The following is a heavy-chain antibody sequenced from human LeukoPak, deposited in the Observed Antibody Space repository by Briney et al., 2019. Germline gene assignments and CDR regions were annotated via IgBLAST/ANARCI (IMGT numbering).Heavy chain of an antibody. CDR2: INPNSGGT. D-gene: IGHD6-13*01. Sequence: ASVKVSCKASGYTLTGYYMHWVRQAPGQGLEWMGWINPNSGGTNYAQKFQGRVTMTRDTSISTAYMELSRLRSDDTAVYYCAREGAAGSAFDIWGQGTMVTVSS. V-gene: IGHV1-2*02. CDR1: GYTLTGYY. CDR3: AREGAAGSAFDI. J-gene: IGHJ3*02.